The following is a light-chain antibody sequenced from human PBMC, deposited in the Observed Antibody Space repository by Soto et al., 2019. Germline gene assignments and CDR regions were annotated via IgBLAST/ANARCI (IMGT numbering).Light chain of an antibody. CDR1: QSVSDN. V-gene: IGKV3-15*01. Sequence: EIVMTQSPATLSVSPGERATLSCRASQSVSDNLAWYQQRPGQAPRLLIYGASIRAAGIPARISGSGSGTEFTLTISSLQSEDFAVYSCQHYNNWPLTFGGGTKVETK. CDR2: GAS. J-gene: IGKJ4*01. CDR3: QHYNNWPLT.